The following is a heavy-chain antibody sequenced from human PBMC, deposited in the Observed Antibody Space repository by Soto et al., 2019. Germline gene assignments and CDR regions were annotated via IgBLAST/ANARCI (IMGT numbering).Heavy chain of an antibody. V-gene: IGHV2-70*04. Sequence: SGPTLVNPTQTLTLTCAFSGFSLSTVGMRVSWIRQPPGKALEWLARIDWDDDKFYSTSLKTRLTISKDTSNNQVVLTMTNMDPADTATYFCARAPMVRGVLIFFDYWGQGTLVTVSS. J-gene: IGHJ4*02. D-gene: IGHD3-10*01. CDR3: ARAPMVRGVLIFFDY. CDR2: IDWDDDK. CDR1: GFSLSTVGMR.